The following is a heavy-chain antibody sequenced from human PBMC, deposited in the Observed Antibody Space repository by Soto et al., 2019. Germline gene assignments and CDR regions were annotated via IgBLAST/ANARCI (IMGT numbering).Heavy chain of an antibody. D-gene: IGHD3-10*01. Sequence: QVQVVESGGGVVQPETSLRLSCAASGFTFSTYVMHWVRQAPGGGLEWVAVIWYDGSIKYYADPVNGRFTISRDNSKNTVYLQMNSLRAEDTAVYYCARGPRWFVESPPVNYYFDYWGQGTLVTVSS. J-gene: IGHJ4*02. CDR3: ARGPRWFVESPPVNYYFDY. CDR1: GFTFSTYV. CDR2: IWYDGSIK. V-gene: IGHV3-33*01.